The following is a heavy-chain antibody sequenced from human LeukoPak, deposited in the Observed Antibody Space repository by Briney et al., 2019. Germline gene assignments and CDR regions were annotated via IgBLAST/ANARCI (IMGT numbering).Heavy chain of an antibody. CDR3: ARDARPSYDTSGYYFPGDY. CDR1: GYTFTSFY. Sequence: ASVKISCKASGYTFTSFYIHWVRQAPGQGLEWMAIINPSGGTTRYAQKFQGRVTMTRDTSTSTVYMELSSLRSEDTAVYYCARDARPSYDTSGYYFPGDYWGQGTLVTVSS. J-gene: IGHJ4*02. V-gene: IGHV1-46*01. CDR2: INPSGGTT. D-gene: IGHD3-22*01.